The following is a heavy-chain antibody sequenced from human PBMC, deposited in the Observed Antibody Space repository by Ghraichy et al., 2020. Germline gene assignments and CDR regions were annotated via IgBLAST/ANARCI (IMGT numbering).Heavy chain of an antibody. D-gene: IGHD3-9*01. Sequence: GGSLRLSCAASGFTFSSYSMNWVRQAPGKGLEWVSSISSSSSYIYYADSVKGRFTISRDNAKNSLYLQMNSLRAEDTAVYYCARDGDYDILTGYYIEYYYYYYGMDVWGQGTTVTVS. CDR1: GFTFSSYS. CDR3: ARDGDYDILTGYYIEYYYYYYGMDV. CDR2: ISSSSSYI. V-gene: IGHV3-21*01. J-gene: IGHJ6*02.